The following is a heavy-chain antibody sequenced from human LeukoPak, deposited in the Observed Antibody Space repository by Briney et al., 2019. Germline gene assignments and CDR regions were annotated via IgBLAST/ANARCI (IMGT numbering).Heavy chain of an antibody. CDR1: GFTFDDYG. Sequence: GGSLRLSCAASGFTFDDYGMSWVRQAPGKGLEWVSGINWNGGSTGYADSVKGRFTISRDNAKNSLYLQTNSLRAEDTALYHCARVTDYYYYMDVWGKGTTVTVSS. CDR3: ARVTDYYYYMDV. CDR2: INWNGGST. J-gene: IGHJ6*03. V-gene: IGHV3-20*01.